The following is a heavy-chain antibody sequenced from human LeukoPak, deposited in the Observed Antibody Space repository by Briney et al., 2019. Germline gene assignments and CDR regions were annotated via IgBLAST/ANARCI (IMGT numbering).Heavy chain of an antibody. CDR3: ARGFGWFDP. D-gene: IGHD3-10*01. J-gene: IGHJ5*02. CDR1: GDSVSRTSNY. V-gene: IGHV4-39*07. CDR2: IYYSGST. Sequence: SETLSLTCTVSGDSVSRTSNYWGWVRQPPGKELEWIGSIYYSGSTYYNPSLKSRVTISGDTSKNRFFLKLSSVTAADTAVYYCARGFGWFDPWGQGTLVTVSS.